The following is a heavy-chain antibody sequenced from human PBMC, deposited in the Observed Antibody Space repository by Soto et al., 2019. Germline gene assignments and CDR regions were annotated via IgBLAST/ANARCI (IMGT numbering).Heavy chain of an antibody. CDR2: IYNNGRT. V-gene: IGHV4-39*01. Sequence: QLQLQDPGPGLVKPSETLSLTCTVSGGSISSIRFSWGWVRQPPGKGLEWIGPIYNNGRTSYNPPFRCRVIVSMDRSKIPFRLKMTSVTSADTAIYHCVRYDTWGQGILVTVSS. CDR1: GGSISSIRFS. J-gene: IGHJ5*02. CDR3: VRYDT.